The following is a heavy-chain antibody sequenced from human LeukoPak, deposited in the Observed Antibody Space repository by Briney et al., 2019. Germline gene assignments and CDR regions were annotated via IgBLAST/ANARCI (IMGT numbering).Heavy chain of an antibody. J-gene: IGHJ4*02. CDR2: INSDGSST. Sequence: GESLTLSCAASGFTFSSYWMHWVRQAPGKGLVWVSRINSDGSSTIHADSVKGRFTISRDNDKNTLYLQMNSLRAEDTDVYDCAREVYSSGWSSFDYWGQGTRVTVSA. CDR3: AREVYSSGWSSFDY. CDR1: GFTFSSYW. D-gene: IGHD6-19*01. V-gene: IGHV3-74*01.